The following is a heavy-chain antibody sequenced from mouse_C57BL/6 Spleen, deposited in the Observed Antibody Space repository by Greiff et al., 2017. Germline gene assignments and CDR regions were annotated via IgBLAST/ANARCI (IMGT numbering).Heavy chain of an antibody. V-gene: IGHV1-72*01. J-gene: IGHJ1*03. Sequence: QVQLQQPGAELVKPGASVKLSCKASGYTFTSYWMHWVKQRPGRGLEWSGRIDPNSGGTKYNEKFKSKATLTVDKPSSTAYMQLSSLTSEDSAVYYCSRHWDWYFDVWGTGTTVTVSS. CDR2: IDPNSGGT. CDR3: SRHWDWYFDV. D-gene: IGHD4-1*01. CDR1: GYTFTSYW.